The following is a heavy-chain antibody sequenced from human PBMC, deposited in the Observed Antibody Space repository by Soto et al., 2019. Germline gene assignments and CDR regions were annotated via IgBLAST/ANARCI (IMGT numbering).Heavy chain of an antibody. Sequence: EVQLVESGGVVVQPGGSLRLSCAASGFTFDDYTMHWVRQAPGKGLEWVSLISWDGGSTYYADSVKGRFTISRDNSKNSLYLQMNSLRTEDTALYYCAKDLNACTKGVCGGYFDYWGQGTLVTVSS. V-gene: IGHV3-43*01. J-gene: IGHJ4*02. CDR3: AKDLNACTKGVCGGYFDY. CDR2: ISWDGGST. D-gene: IGHD2-8*01. CDR1: GFTFDDYT.